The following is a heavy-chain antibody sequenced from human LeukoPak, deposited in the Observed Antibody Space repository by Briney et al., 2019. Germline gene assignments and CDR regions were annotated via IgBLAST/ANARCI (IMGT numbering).Heavy chain of an antibody. V-gene: IGHV4-39*01. Sequence: SSETLSLTCTVSGGSISSSSYYWGWIRQPPGKGLEWIGSIYYSGSTYYNPSLKSRVTISVDTSKNQFSLKLSSVTAADTAVYYCARGDYGDYRVYFDYWGQGTLDTVSS. J-gene: IGHJ4*02. CDR2: IYYSGST. CDR1: GGSISSSSYY. D-gene: IGHD4-17*01. CDR3: ARGDYGDYRVYFDY.